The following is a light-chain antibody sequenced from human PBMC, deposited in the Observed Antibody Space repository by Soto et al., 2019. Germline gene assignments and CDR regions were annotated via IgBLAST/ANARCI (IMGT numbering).Light chain of an antibody. CDR1: TSDIGAYNY. CDR3: TSYTSINTVV. Sequence: QSALTQPASVSGSPEQSITISCTGTTSDIGAYNYVSWYQQDTGKAPKLIIFDVTNRPSGISNRFSGSKSGNTASLTISGLQAKDEADYYCTSYTSINTVVFGGGTKLTVL. CDR2: DVT. J-gene: IGLJ3*02. V-gene: IGLV2-14*01.